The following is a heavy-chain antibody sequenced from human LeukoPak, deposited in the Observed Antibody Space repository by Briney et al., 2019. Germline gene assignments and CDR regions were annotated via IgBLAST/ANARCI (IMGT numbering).Heavy chain of an antibody. J-gene: IGHJ6*02. CDR3: ARQGSSTSSPGDYYYGMDV. CDR2: IYPGDSDT. D-gene: IGHD2-2*01. CDR1: GYSFTSYW. V-gene: IGHV5-51*01. Sequence: GESLKISCKGSGYSFTSYWIGWVRQTPGKGLEWMGIIYPGDSDTRYSPSFQGQVTISADKSISTAYLQWSSLKASDTAMYYCARQGSSTSSPGDYYYGMDVWGQGTTVTVSS.